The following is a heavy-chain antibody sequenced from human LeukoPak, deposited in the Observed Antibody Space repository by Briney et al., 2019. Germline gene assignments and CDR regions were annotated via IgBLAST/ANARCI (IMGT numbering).Heavy chain of an antibody. CDR3: AKDLHSSASCY. Sequence: QPGGSLRLSCAASGFTFSQNGMHWVRQAPGKGLEWMAFIEYDGSDKYFADSVKGRFTISRDNSKNMLYLQMNSLRAEDTALYYCAKDLHSSASCYWGQGALVTVSS. D-gene: IGHD3-22*01. CDR2: IEYDGSDK. CDR1: GFTFSQNG. V-gene: IGHV3-30*02. J-gene: IGHJ4*02.